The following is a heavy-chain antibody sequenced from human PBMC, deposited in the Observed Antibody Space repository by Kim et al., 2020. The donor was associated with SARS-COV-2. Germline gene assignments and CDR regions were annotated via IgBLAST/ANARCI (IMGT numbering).Heavy chain of an antibody. Sequence: RDYADSVKGRFTISRDNAKNTLYLQINSLRAEDTAVYFCTRVSDYSNYFDYWGQGTLVTVSS. CDR3: TRVSDYSNYFDY. CDR2: R. D-gene: IGHD4-4*01. J-gene: IGHJ4*02. V-gene: IGHV3-74*01.